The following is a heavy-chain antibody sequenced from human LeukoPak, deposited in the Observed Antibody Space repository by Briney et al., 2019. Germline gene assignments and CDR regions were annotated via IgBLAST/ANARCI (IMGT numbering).Heavy chain of an antibody. CDR1: GFTFSASA. J-gene: IGHJ4*02. CDR2: IRSKANSYAT. Sequence: PGGSLRLSCAASGFTFSASALHWVRQASGKGLEWVGRIRSKANSYATEYAASLKGRFTISRDDSKNTLYLQMNSLRAEDTAVYYCAKVGAGSSKAKYIDYWGQGTLVTVSS. CDR3: AKVGAGSSKAKYIDY. D-gene: IGHD6-6*01. V-gene: IGHV3-73*01.